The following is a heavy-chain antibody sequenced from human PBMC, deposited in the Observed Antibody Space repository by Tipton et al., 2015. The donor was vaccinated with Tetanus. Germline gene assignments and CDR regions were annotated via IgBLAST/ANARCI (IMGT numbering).Heavy chain of an antibody. CDR1: GYNFNLYW. Sequence: QLVQSGTEVKKAGESLKISCQGSGYNFNLYWIAWVRQMPGKGLEWMGIIYPGDSDTTYSPSFQGQVTISADKSISTAYLQWTSLKPSDAAIYFCARLPKHYSAAGSTWGQGTLVTVSS. D-gene: IGHD3-10*01. J-gene: IGHJ5*01. CDR3: ARLPKHYSAAGST. CDR2: IYPGDSDT. V-gene: IGHV5-51*01.